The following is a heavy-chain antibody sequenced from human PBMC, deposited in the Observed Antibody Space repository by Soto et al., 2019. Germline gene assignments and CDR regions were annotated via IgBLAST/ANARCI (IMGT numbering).Heavy chain of an antibody. Sequence: GGSLRLSCTASGFTFGDYAMSWFRQAPGKGLEWVGFIRSKAYGGTTEYAASVKGRFTISRDDSKSIAYLQMNSLNTEDTAVYYCTRGNNYDFWSGYYPHYYYYYMDVWGKGTTVTVSS. J-gene: IGHJ6*03. CDR2: IRSKAYGGTT. D-gene: IGHD3-3*01. CDR3: TRGNNYDFWSGYYPHYYYYYMDV. CDR1: GFTFGDYA. V-gene: IGHV3-49*03.